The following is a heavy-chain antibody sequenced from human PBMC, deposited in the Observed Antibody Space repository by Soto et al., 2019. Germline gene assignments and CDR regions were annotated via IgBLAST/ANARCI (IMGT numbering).Heavy chain of an antibody. V-gene: IGHV2-5*02. CDR1: GFSLSTSGVG. J-gene: IGHJ4*02. CDR2: IYWDDDK. CDR3: AHTSGYYYSDY. D-gene: IGHD3-22*01. Sequence: QIALKESGATLVKPTQTLTLTCTFSGFSLSTSGVGVGWIRQPPGKALEGLALIYWDDDKRYSPSLKSRLTIANDTTKNQVVLTMTNMDPVDTATYYCAHTSGYYYSDYWGQGTLVTVSS.